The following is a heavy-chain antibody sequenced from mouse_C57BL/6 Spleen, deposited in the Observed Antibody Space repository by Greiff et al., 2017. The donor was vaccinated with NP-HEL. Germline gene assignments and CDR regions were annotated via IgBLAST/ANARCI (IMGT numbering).Heavy chain of an antibody. Sequence: QVQLQQSGAELVKPGASVKISCKASGYAFSSYWMNWVKQRPGKGLEWIGQIYPGDGDTNYNGKFKGKATLTADKSSSTAYMQLSSLTSEDSAVYFCARGATAVVDYFDYWGQGATLTVSS. J-gene: IGHJ2*01. CDR1: GYAFSSYW. D-gene: IGHD1-1*01. CDR2: IYPGDGDT. V-gene: IGHV1-80*01. CDR3: ARGATAVVDYFDY.